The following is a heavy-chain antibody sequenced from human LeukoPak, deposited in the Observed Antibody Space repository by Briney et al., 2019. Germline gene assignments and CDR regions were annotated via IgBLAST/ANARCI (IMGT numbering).Heavy chain of an antibody. Sequence: GSSLSLSCAASGFTFNTYAMLWVRQAPGKGLEWVTVISEDGSNKHYADSVRGRCTISRDNSKNTCYLQMDSLRVEDTAVYYCAREASTEMIGGMDVRGQGTTVTVTS. V-gene: IGHV3-33*08. CDR3: AREASTEMIGGMDV. CDR2: ISEDGSNK. D-gene: IGHD2-21*01. CDR1: GFTFNTYA. J-gene: IGHJ6*02.